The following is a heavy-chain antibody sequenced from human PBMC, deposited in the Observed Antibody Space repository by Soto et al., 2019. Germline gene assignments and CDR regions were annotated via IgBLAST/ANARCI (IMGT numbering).Heavy chain of an antibody. CDR2: ISYDGSNK. V-gene: IGHV3-30-3*01. Sequence: QVQLVESGGGVVQPGRSLRLSCAASGFTFSSYAMHWVRQAPGKGLEWVAVISYDGSNKYYADSVKGRFTISRDNSKNPLYLQMNSLRAEDTAVYYCARGGTTVIGGDFDYWGQGTLVTVSS. CDR3: ARGGTTVIGGDFDY. CDR1: GFTFSSYA. J-gene: IGHJ4*02. D-gene: IGHD4-17*01.